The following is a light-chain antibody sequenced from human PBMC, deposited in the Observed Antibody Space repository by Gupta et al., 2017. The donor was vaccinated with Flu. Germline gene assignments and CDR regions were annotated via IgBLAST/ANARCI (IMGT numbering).Light chain of an antibody. J-gene: IGLJ3*02. V-gene: IGLV2-14*01. CDR3: SSYTSSSTLV. Sequence: QSALTQPASVSGSPGQSITISCTGTSSDVGGYNYASWYQPHPGKAPKLMIYEVSKRPSGVSNRFSGSKSGNTASLTISGLQAEDEADYYCSSYTSSSTLVFGGGTKLTVL. CDR2: EVS. CDR1: SSDVGGYNY.